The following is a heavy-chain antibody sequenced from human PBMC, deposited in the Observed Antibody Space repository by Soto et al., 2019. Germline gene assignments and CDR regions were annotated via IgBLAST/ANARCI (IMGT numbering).Heavy chain of an antibody. CDR2: SYYNGVT. D-gene: IGHD6-19*01. CDR1: GGSISSDS. V-gene: IGHV4-59*01. J-gene: IGHJ4*02. CDR3: ARRSRSSSGWYFLDY. Sequence: QVQLQESGPGLVKPSETLSLTCTVSGGSISSDSWSWIRQSPGKALEWIGYSYYNGVTKYNPSLTGRVTISVDTSQNQFSLRLTSVTAADTAVYYCARRSRSSSGWYFLDYWGQGTLVTVS.